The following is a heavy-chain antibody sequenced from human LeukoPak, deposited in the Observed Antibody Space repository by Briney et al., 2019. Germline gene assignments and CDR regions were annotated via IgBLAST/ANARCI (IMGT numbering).Heavy chain of an antibody. CDR1: GFTFSSYD. CDR2: IGTAGDT. Sequence: PGGSLRLSCAASGFTFSSYDMHWVRQATGKGLEWVSAIGTAGDTYYPGSVKGRFTISRENAKNSLYLQMNSLRAGDTAVYYCAKDPWDYGDHEIDYWGQGTLVTVSS. V-gene: IGHV3-13*01. D-gene: IGHD4-17*01. J-gene: IGHJ4*02. CDR3: AKDPWDYGDHEIDY.